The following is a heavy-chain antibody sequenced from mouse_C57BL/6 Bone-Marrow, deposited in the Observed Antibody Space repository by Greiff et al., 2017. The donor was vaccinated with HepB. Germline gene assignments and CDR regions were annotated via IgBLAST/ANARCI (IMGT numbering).Heavy chain of an antibody. Sequence: VQLKQSVAELVRPGASVKLSCTASGFNIKNTYIHWVKQRPEQGLEWIGRIDPANGNTKYAPKFQGKATITADTSSNTAYLQLSSLTSEDTAIYYCAKLTGTDYWGQGTTLTVSS. D-gene: IGHD4-1*01. CDR2: IDPANGNT. CDR3: AKLTGTDY. J-gene: IGHJ2*01. CDR1: GFNIKNTY. V-gene: IGHV14-3*01.